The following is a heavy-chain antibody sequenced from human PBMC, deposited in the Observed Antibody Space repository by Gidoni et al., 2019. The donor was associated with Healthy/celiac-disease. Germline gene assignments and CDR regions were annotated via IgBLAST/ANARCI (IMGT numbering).Heavy chain of an antibody. J-gene: IGHJ3*02. CDR2: IRSSSSYI. D-gene: IGHD1-20*01. CDR1: GFTFSSYS. V-gene: IGHV3-21*01. Sequence: EVQLVESGGGLVKPGGSLRLSCAASGFTFSSYSMNWVRQAPGKGLEWVSSIRSSSSYIYYADSVKGRFTISRDNAKNSLYLQMNSLRAEDTAVYYCARGRYPPSYAFDIWGQGTMVTVSS. CDR3: ARGRYPPSYAFDI.